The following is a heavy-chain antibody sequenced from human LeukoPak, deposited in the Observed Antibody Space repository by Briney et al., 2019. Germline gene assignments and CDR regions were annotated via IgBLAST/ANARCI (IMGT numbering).Heavy chain of an antibody. CDR2: ISSSSSYI. CDR3: ARDRVPSLAVAGNFDY. D-gene: IGHD6-19*01. V-gene: IGHV3-21*01. Sequence: GGSLRLSCAASGFTFSSYWMSWVRQAPGKGLEWVSSISSSSSYIYYADSVKGRFTISRDNAKNSLYLQMNSLRAEDTAVYYCARDRVPSLAVAGNFDYWGQGTLVTVSS. CDR1: GFTFSSYW. J-gene: IGHJ4*02.